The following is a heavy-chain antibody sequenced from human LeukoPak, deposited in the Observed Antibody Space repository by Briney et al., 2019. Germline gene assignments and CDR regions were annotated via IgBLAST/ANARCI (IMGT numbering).Heavy chain of an antibody. CDR3: ARAGTTGGAFDI. V-gene: IGHV4-59*01. D-gene: IGHD4-17*01. CDR1: GGSISSYY. CDR2: IYYSGST. J-gene: IGHJ3*02. Sequence: SETLSLTCTVSGGSISSYYWSWIRQPPGKGLEWIGFIYYSGSTNYNPPLKSRVTISVDTSKNQFSLKLSSVTAADTAVYYCARAGTTGGAFDIWGQETMVTVSS.